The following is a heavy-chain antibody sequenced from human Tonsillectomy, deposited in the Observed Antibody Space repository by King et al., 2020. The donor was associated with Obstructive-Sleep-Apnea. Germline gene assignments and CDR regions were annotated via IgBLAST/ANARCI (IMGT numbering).Heavy chain of an antibody. Sequence: VQLVESGGGVVQPGRSLRLSCAASGFIFSSYGMHWVRQAPGKGLEWVAVRSYDGSNKYYADSVKGRFTISRDNSKNTLYLQMNSLRAEDTAVYYCAKVGGAWSYYGYYFDYWGQGPLVTVSS. D-gene: IGHD3-10*01. V-gene: IGHV3-30*18. CDR2: RSYDGSNK. CDR1: GFIFSSYG. J-gene: IGHJ4*02. CDR3: AKVGGAWSYYGYYFDY.